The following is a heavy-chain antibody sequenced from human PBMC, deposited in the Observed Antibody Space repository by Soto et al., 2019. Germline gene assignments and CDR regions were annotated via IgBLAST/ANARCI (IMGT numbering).Heavy chain of an antibody. CDR3: ARVLGYCSSGSCYGEDYYYYGMDV. J-gene: IGHJ6*02. D-gene: IGHD2-15*01. Sequence: PSETLSLTCTVSGGSISSSSYYWGWIRQPPGKGLEWIGSIYYSGSTYYNPSLKSRVTISVDTSKNQFSLKLSSVTAADTAVYYCARVLGYCSSGSCYGEDYYYYGMDVWGQGTTVTVSS. V-gene: IGHV4-39*01. CDR2: IYYSGST. CDR1: GGSISSSSYY.